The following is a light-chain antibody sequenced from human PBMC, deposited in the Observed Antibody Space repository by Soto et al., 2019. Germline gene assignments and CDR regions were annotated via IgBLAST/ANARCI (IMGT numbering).Light chain of an antibody. J-gene: IGKJ1*01. Sequence: EIVLTQSPGTLSLSPGERATLSCRASQSVSSSYLAWYQQKPDQAPRLLIYGASSRATGIPDRFSGSGSGTDFTLIISRLEPEDFAVYYCQHYGSSRWTFGQGTKVEIK. CDR1: QSVSSSY. V-gene: IGKV3-20*01. CDR3: QHYGSSRWT. CDR2: GAS.